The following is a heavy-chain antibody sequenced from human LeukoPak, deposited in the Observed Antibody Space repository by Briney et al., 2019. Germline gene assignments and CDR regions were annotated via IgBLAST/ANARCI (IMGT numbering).Heavy chain of an antibody. CDR3: ARADTLTGYQDDY. J-gene: IGHJ4*02. CDR1: GFTFSNYA. Sequence: QPGGSLRLSCAASGFTFSNYAMSWVRQAPGKGLEWVAAIRGSGGSTDYADSVKGRFTIYRDNSKNTLYLQMNSLRAEGTAVYYCARADTLTGYQDDYWGQGTLVTVSS. CDR2: IRGSGGST. D-gene: IGHD3-9*01. V-gene: IGHV3-23*01.